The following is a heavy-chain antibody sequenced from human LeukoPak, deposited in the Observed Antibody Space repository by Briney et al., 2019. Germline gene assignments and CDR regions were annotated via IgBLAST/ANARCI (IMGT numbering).Heavy chain of an antibody. Sequence: ASVKVSCKASGYTFTGYYMHWVRQAPGQGLEWMGWINPNSGGTNYAQKFRGRVTMTTDTSTSTAYMELRSLRSDDTAVYYCARGGIAVAGLSDYWGQGTLVTVSS. V-gene: IGHV1-2*02. CDR3: ARGGIAVAGLSDY. CDR1: GYTFTGYY. D-gene: IGHD6-19*01. J-gene: IGHJ4*02. CDR2: INPNSGGT.